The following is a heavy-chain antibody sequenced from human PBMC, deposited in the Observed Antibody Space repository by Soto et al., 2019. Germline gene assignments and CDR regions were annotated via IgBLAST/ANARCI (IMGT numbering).Heavy chain of an antibody. Sequence: PGESLKISCKGSGYSFTSYWIGWVRQMPVKGLEWMGIIYPGDSDTRYSPSFQGQVTISADKSISTAYLQWSSLKASDTAMYYCARQWLLRTGDYYGMDVWGQGTTVTVSS. CDR1: GYSFTSYW. CDR2: IYPGDSDT. J-gene: IGHJ6*02. CDR3: ARQWLLRTGDYYGMDV. D-gene: IGHD1-26*01. V-gene: IGHV5-51*01.